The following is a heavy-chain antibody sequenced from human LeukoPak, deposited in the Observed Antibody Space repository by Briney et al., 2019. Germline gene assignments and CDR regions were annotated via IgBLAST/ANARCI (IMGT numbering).Heavy chain of an antibody. V-gene: IGHV4-34*01. CDR2: INHSGST. J-gene: IGHJ4*02. CDR3: ESARYSYGTYFDY. CDR1: GGSFSGYY. D-gene: IGHD5-18*01. Sequence: SETLSLTCAVYGGSFSGYYWSWIRQPPGKGLEWIGEINHSGSTNYNPSLKSRVTISVDTSQNQFSLKLTAVTAADTAVYYCESARYSYGTYFDYWGQGSLVTVSS.